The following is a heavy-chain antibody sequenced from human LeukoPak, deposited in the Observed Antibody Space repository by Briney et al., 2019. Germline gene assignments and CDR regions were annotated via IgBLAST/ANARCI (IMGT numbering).Heavy chain of an antibody. J-gene: IGHJ4*02. D-gene: IGHD3-3*01. CDR3: TRLRFVEWLFPDY. CDR1: GFTFGDYA. V-gene: IGHV3-49*04. Sequence: PGRSLRLSCTASGFTFGDYAMSWVRQAPGKGLEWVGFIRSKAYGGTTEYAASVKGRFTISRDDSKSIAYLQMNSLKTEDTAVYYCTRLRFVEWLFPDYWGQGTLVTVSS. CDR2: IRSKAYGGTT.